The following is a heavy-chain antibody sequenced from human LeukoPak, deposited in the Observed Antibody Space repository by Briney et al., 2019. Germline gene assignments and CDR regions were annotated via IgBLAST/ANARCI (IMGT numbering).Heavy chain of an antibody. CDR2: INPNGGGT. J-gene: IGHJ5*02. D-gene: IGHD2-2*02. CDR1: GYTFTGYY. CDR3: ARGDIVVLPAGIPHNWFDP. V-gene: IGHV1-2*04. Sequence: ASVKVSCKASGYTFTGYYMHWVRQAPGQGLEWMGWINPNGGGTNYAQKFQGWVTMTRDTSISTAYMELSRLRSDDTAVYYCARGDIVVLPAGIPHNWFDPWGQGTLVTVSS.